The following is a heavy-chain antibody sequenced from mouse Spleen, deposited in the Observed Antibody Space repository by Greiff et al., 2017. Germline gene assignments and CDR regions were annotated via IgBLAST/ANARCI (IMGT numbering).Heavy chain of an antibody. D-gene: IGHD2-1*01. CDR1: GFSLTSYG. J-gene: IGHJ4*01. V-gene: IGHV2-6-1*01. Sequence: QVQLKQSGPGLVAPSQSLSITCTISGFSLTSYGVHWVRQPPGKGLEWLVVIWSDGSTTYNSALKSRLSISKDNSKSQVFLKMNSLQTDDTAMYYCARHQENYYVGAMDYWGQGTSVTVSS. CDR2: IWSDGST. CDR3: ARHQENYYVGAMDY.